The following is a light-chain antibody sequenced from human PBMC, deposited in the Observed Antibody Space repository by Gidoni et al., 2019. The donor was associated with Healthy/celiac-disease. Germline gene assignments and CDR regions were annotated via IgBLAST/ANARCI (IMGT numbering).Light chain of an antibody. CDR3: SSYAGSNNFRDVV. V-gene: IGLV2-8*01. J-gene: IGLJ2*01. Sequence: QSALTQPPSASGSPGQSVTISCTGTSSDVGGYNYVSWYQQHPGKAPRLMIYEVSKRPSGVPDRFSGSKSGNTASLTVSGLQAEDEADYYCSSYAGSNNFRDVVFGGGTKLTVL. CDR2: EVS. CDR1: SSDVGGYNY.